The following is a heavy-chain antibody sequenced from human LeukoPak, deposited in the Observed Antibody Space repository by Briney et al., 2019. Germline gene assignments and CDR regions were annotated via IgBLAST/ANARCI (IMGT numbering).Heavy chain of an antibody. V-gene: IGHV3-7*01. J-gene: IGHJ3*02. CDR3: ARNDERSSAFGI. CDR1: GFTFSSYW. Sequence: GGSLRLSCAASGFTFSSYWMSWVRQAPGKGLEWVANIKQDGSEKYYVDSVKGRFTISRDNSKNTLYLQMNSLRAEDTAVYYCARNDERSSAFGIWGQGTMVTVSS. CDR2: IKQDGSEK. D-gene: IGHD1-1*01.